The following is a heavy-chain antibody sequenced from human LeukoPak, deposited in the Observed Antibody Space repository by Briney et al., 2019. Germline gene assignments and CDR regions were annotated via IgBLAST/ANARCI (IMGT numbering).Heavy chain of an antibody. CDR2: IWYDGSNK. J-gene: IGHJ4*02. V-gene: IGHV3-33*01. Sequence: GGSLRLSCAASGFTFSSYGVHWVRQAPGKGLEWVAVIWYDGSNKCYADSVKGRFTISRDNSKNTLYLQMNSLRAEDTAVYYCARSGSGQFCDYWGQGTLVTVSS. CDR3: ARSGSGQFCDY. CDR1: GFTFSSYG. D-gene: IGHD6-19*01.